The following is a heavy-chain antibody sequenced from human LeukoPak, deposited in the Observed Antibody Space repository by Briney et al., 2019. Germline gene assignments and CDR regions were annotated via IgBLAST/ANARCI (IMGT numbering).Heavy chain of an antibody. V-gene: IGHV1-18*01. J-gene: IGHJ5*02. Sequence: GASVKVSCKTSGYTFSSHGITWVRQAPGQGLEWMGWISANNGKTYYAQKFQGRVTMTTDTSTSTAYMELRSLRSDDTAVYYCARPNNYYDDNGYYNYFDPWGQGTLVTVSS. CDR3: ARPNNYYDDNGYYNYFDP. CDR1: GYTFSSHG. CDR2: ISANNGKT. D-gene: IGHD3-22*01.